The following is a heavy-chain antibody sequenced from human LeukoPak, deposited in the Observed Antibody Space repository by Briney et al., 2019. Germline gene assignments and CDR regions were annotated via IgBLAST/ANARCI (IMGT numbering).Heavy chain of an antibody. V-gene: IGHV4-59*08. Sequence: SETLSLTCTVSGGSISSYYWSWIRQPPGKGLEWIGYIYYSGSTNYNPSLKSRVTISVGTSKNQFSLKLSSVTAADTAVYYCASHRHDSGGMVRGVLLGMDVWGQGTTVTVSS. CDR1: GGSISSYY. J-gene: IGHJ6*02. D-gene: IGHD3-10*01. CDR3: ASHRHDSGGMVRGVLLGMDV. CDR2: IYYSGST.